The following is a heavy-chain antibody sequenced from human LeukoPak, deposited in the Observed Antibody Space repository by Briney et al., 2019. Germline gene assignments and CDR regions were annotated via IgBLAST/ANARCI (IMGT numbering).Heavy chain of an antibody. J-gene: IGHJ4*02. D-gene: IGHD3-9*01. Sequence: GGSLRLSCAASGFTFSSYAVSWVRQAPGKGLEWVSSISTSSSYIYYADSLKGRFTISRDNAKNSLYLQMNSLRAEDTAVYYCATGHHDILTGYSMFYFDYWGQGTLVTVSS. V-gene: IGHV3-21*01. CDR1: GFTFSSYA. CDR3: ATGHHDILTGYSMFYFDY. CDR2: ISTSSSYI.